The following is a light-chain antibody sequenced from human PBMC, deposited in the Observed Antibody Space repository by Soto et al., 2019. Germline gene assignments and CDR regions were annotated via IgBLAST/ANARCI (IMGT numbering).Light chain of an antibody. V-gene: IGLV2-14*01. Sequence: QSVLTQPASVSGSPGQSITISCTGTSSDVGGYNYVSWYQQHSGKAPKLMIYEVSNRPSGVSNRFSGSKSGNTASLTTSGLQTEDEADYYCSSYTSSSSYVFGIGTKVTVL. CDR1: SSDVGGYNY. J-gene: IGLJ1*01. CDR3: SSYTSSSSYV. CDR2: EVS.